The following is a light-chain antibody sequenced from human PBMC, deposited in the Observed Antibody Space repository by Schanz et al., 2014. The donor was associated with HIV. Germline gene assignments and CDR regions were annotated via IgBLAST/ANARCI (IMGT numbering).Light chain of an antibody. Sequence: QSALTQPPSASGSPGQSVTISCTGTSSDVGAYNYVSWYQQHPGKAPKLIIYDVTRRPSGVPDRFSGSKSGNTASLTVSGLQAEDEADYYCSSYAGTNNLWVFGGGTKLTVL. CDR2: DVT. CDR1: SSDVGAYNY. CDR3: SSYAGTNNLWV. J-gene: IGLJ3*02. V-gene: IGLV2-8*01.